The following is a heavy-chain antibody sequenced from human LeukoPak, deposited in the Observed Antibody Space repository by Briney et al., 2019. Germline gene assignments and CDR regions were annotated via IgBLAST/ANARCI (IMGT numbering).Heavy chain of an antibody. CDR2: IGGGGART. J-gene: IGHJ4*01. CDR3: AKGSSIATQSVPSGFDC. D-gene: IGHD5-24*01. V-gene: IGHV3-23*01. CDR1: AFTFSSSA. Sequence: HPGASLRLSCAASAFTFSSSAMSWARQAPGKGLEWVSVIGGGGARTCYADSVKGRFTISRDNAKNTLYLQMNSLRAEDTAVYSCAKGSSIATQSVPSGFDCWGQGTLVTVSS.